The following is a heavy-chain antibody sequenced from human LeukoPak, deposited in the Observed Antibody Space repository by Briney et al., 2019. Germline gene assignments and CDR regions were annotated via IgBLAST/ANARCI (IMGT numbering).Heavy chain of an antibody. CDR3: ARWRSRQSEFDL. Sequence: GGSLRLSCAGSGFTFSSHWIGWVRQAPGKGLEWVAHINQDGSQKYYVDSVEGRFAISRDNAKNSLYLQMNSLRAEDTAIYYCARWRSRQSEFDLWGQGTLATISS. D-gene: IGHD3-3*01. V-gene: IGHV3-7*01. CDR2: INQDGSQK. CDR1: GFTFSSHW. J-gene: IGHJ4*02.